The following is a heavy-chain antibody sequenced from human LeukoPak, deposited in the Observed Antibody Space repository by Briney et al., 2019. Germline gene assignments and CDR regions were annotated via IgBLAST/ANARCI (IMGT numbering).Heavy chain of an antibody. CDR1: GYTFTSYA. D-gene: IGHD2-2*01. CDR3: ARGGTSSSNWFDP. CDR2: MNPNSGNT. Sequence: GASVKVSCKASGYTFTSYAMHWVRQAPGQGLEWMGWMNPNSGNTGYAQKFQGRVTMTRNTSISTAYMELSSLRSEDTGVYYCARGGTSSSNWFDPWGQGTLVTVSS. J-gene: IGHJ5*02. V-gene: IGHV1-8*02.